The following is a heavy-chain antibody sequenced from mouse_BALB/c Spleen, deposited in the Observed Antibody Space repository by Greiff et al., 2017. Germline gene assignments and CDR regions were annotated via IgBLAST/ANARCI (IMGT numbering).Heavy chain of an antibody. CDR1: GFTFSSYG. CDR2: ISSGGSYT. CDR3: ARPLWLRRDGGEAMDY. V-gene: IGHV5-6*02. D-gene: IGHD2-2*01. Sequence: DVMLVESGGDLVKPGGSLKLSCAASGFTFSSYGMSWVRQTPDKRLEWVATISSGGSYTYYPDSVKGRFTISRDNAKNTLYLQMSSLKSEDTAMYNCARPLWLRRDGGEAMDYWGQGTSVTVSS. J-gene: IGHJ4*01.